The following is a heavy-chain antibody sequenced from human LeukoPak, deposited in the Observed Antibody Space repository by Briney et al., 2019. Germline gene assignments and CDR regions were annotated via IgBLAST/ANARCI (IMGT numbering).Heavy chain of an antibody. V-gene: IGHV1-18*01. Sequence: ASVKVSCKASGYTFTSYGISWVRQAPGQGLEWMGWISAYNSNTNYAQKLQGRVTMTTDTSTSTAYMELRSLRSDDTAVYYCARSRVKWLVSFHPYHDAFDIWGQGTMVTVSS. CDR3: ARSRVKWLVSFHPYHDAFDI. CDR1: GYTFTSYG. CDR2: ISAYNSNT. D-gene: IGHD6-19*01. J-gene: IGHJ3*02.